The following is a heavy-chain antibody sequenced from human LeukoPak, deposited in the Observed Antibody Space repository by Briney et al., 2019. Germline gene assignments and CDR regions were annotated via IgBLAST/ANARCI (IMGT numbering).Heavy chain of an antibody. V-gene: IGHV3-21*04. CDR1: GFTFDDYG. D-gene: IGHD6-19*01. CDR2: ISSSSNYI. J-gene: IGHJ4*02. CDR3: AKSLEGAVAELFDY. Sequence: PGGSLRLSCAASGFTFDDYGMSWVRQAPGKGLEWVSLISSSSNYIYYADSLKGRFTISRDNAKNSLYLQMNSLRAEDTAVYYCAKSLEGAVAELFDYWGQGTLVTVSS.